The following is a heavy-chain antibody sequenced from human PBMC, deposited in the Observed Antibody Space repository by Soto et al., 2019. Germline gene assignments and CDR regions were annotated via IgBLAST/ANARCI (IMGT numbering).Heavy chain of an antibody. Sequence: PGGSLRLSCAASGFTFSSYGMHWVRQAPGKGLEWVAVIWYDGSNKYYADSVKGRFTISRDNSKNTLYLQMNSLRAEDTAVYYCARDIASCSGGSCRSYYYYGMDVWGQGTTVTVSS. J-gene: IGHJ6*02. CDR2: IWYDGSNK. D-gene: IGHD2-15*01. CDR1: GFTFSSYG. V-gene: IGHV3-33*01. CDR3: ARDIASCSGGSCRSYYYYGMDV.